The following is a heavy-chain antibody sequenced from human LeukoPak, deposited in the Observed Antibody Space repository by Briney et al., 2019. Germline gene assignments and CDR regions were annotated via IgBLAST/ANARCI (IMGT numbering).Heavy chain of an antibody. J-gene: IGHJ4*02. CDR1: GVSLSSSPSY. V-gene: IGHV4-39*01. CDR3: ARHGSVDGNWPRALDY. Sequence: PETLSLTCTVSGVSLSSSPSYWDWIRQPPGRGLEWIGNMYYSGSTYYNPSLKNPVTISVDTSKIQFSMKLTSLTAAYTAVDYGARHGSVDGNWPRALDYWGQGSLVTVSS. D-gene: IGHD6-19*01. CDR2: MYYSGST.